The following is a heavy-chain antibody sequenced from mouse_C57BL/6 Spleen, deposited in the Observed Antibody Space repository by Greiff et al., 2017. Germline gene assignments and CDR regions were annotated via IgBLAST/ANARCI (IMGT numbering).Heavy chain of an antibody. CDR2: IYPRSGNT. J-gene: IGHJ4*01. V-gene: IGHV1-81*01. Sequence: VQLQQSGAELARPGASVKLSCKASGYTFTSYGISWVKQRTGQGLEWIGEIYPRSGNTYYNEKFKGKATLTADKSSSTAYMELRSLTSEDSAVYFCARGDFRDAMDYWSQGTSVTVSS. CDR1: GYTFTSYG. CDR3: ARGDFRDAMDY. D-gene: IGHD3-3*01.